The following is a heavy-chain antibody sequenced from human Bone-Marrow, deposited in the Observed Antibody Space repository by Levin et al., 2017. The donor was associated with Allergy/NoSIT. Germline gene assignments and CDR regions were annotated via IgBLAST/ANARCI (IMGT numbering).Heavy chain of an antibody. V-gene: IGHV4-30-4*01. CDR1: GGSISSGDYY. D-gene: IGHD3-10*01. Sequence: SETLSLTCIVSGGSISSGDYYWNWIRQPPGKGLEWIGYIHYRGNTNYNPSLQRRVSISLDASKTQFSLMLSPVTAAASAVYYCARDSDYGSGSFFNFFDPWGQGTLVTVSS. CDR3: ARDSDYGSGSFFNFFDP. J-gene: IGHJ5*02. CDR2: IHYRGNT.